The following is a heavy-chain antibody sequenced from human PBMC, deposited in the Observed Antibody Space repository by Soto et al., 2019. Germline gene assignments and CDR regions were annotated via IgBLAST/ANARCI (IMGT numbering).Heavy chain of an antibody. CDR2: AIPLFGTA. J-gene: IGHJ4*02. CDR1: GGTFTSYA. Sequence: QVQLVQSGAEVKKPGSSVKVSCKASGGTFTSYAISWVRRAPGQGLEWMGGAIPLFGTANYAPNIQDRVTITADASTSTAYMELSGLRSEDTAVYYCAKGGLCGGDCFSFFDSWGQGTLVTVSS. V-gene: IGHV1-69*01. CDR3: AKGGLCGGDCFSFFDS. D-gene: IGHD2-21*02.